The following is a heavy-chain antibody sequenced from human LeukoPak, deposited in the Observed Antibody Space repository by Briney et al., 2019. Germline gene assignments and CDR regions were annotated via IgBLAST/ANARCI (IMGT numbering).Heavy chain of an antibody. CDR2: ISYDGSNK. J-gene: IGHJ4*02. Sequence: GGSLRLSCAASGFTFSSYAMHWVRQAPGKGLEWVAVISYDGSNKYYADSVKGQFTISRDNSKNTLYLQMNSLRAEDTAVYYCARDAGIVVVTEGDYWGQGTLVTVSS. V-gene: IGHV3-30*04. D-gene: IGHD2-21*02. CDR3: ARDAGIVVVTEGDY. CDR1: GFTFSSYA.